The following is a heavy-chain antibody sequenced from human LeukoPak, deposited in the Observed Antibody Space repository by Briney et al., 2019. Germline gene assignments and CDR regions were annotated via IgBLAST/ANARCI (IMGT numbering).Heavy chain of an antibody. V-gene: IGHV1-2*06. CDR2: GNPNSGGT. CDR3: ARDLGLTMVRGVRPYNWFDP. J-gene: IGHJ5*02. Sequence: ASVKVSCKGSGYTFTGYYMHWVRQPPGPGLEWMGRGNPNSGGTNYAQKFQGSVTMTRDTSISTAYMELSRLRSDDTAVYCCARDLGLTMVRGVRPYNWFDPWGQGTLVTVSS. D-gene: IGHD3-10*01. CDR1: GYTFTGYY.